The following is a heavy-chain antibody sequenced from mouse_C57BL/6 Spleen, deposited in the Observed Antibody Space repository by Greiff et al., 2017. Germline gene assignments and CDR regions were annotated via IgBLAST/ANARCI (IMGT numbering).Heavy chain of an antibody. Sequence: VQLQQPGTELVKPGASVKLSCKASGYTFTSYWMHWVKQRPGQGLEWIGNINPSNGGTNYNQKFKGKATLTVDTSSSTEYMELHSLTSEDSAVYYCATPDYHDYWGQGTTLTVSS. V-gene: IGHV1-53*01. CDR3: ATPDYHDY. D-gene: IGHD2-4*01. CDR1: GYTFTSYW. J-gene: IGHJ2*01. CDR2: INPSNGGT.